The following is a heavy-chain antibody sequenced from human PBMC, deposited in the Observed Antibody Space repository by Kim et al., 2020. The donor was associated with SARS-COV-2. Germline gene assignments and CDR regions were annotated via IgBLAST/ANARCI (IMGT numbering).Heavy chain of an antibody. V-gene: IGHV3-23*01. J-gene: IGHJ4*02. CDR1: GFTFSSYA. Sequence: GGSLRLSCAASGFTFSSYAMSWVRQAPGKGLEWVSDISGSAGNTYYADSVKGRFTISRDNSKNTLYLQMNSLRAEDTAVYYCAKSNEYYHDRPLDYWGQGTLVTVSS. CDR2: ISGSAGNT. CDR3: AKSNEYYHDRPLDY. D-gene: IGHD3-22*01.